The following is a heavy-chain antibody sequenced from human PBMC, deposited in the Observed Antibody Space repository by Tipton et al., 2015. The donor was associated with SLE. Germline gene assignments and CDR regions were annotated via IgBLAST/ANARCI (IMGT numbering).Heavy chain of an antibody. J-gene: IGHJ4*02. CDR1: GGSFSAYY. V-gene: IGHV4-34*01. CDR3: AREDGIAAAGDY. D-gene: IGHD6-13*01. CDR2: INHSGST. Sequence: TLSLTCAVYGGSFSAYYWSWIRQPPGKGLEWIGEINHSGSTNYNPSLKSRVTISVDTSKNQFSLKLSSVTAADTAVYYCAREDGIAAAGDYWGQGTLVTVSS.